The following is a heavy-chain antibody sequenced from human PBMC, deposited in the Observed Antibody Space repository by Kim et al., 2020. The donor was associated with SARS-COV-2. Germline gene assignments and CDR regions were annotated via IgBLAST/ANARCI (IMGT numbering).Heavy chain of an antibody. J-gene: IGHJ4*02. V-gene: IGHV3-48*03. Sequence: ADSVKGRFTISRDNAKNSLYLQMNSLRAEDTAGYYCARDPIDNIPDTPDYWGQGTLVTVSS. D-gene: IGHD2-21*01. CDR3: ARDPIDNIPDTPDY.